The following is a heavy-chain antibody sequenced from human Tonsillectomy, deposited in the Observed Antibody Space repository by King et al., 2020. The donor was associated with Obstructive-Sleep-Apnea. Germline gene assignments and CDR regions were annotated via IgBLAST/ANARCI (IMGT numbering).Heavy chain of an antibody. CDR1: GGSISSGGYS. CDR2: IYHSGST. J-gene: IGHJ4*02. V-gene: IGHV4-30-2*01. D-gene: IGHD3-22*01. CDR3: ARGTDHYYDSSGYLDY. Sequence: QLQESGSGLVKPSQTLSLTCAVSGGSISSGGYSWSWIRQPPGKGLEWIGYIYHSGSTYYNPSLKSRVTISVDSAKNQFSLKLSSVTAADTAVYYCARGTDHYYDSSGYLDYWGQGTLVTVSS.